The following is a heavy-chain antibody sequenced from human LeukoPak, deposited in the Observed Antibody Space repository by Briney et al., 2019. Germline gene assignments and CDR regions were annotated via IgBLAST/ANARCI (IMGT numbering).Heavy chain of an antibody. J-gene: IGHJ4*02. CDR2: INPNNGGT. CDR1: GYTFTAYY. D-gene: IGHD1-26*01. Sequence: SVRVSCKASGYTFTAYYIHWVRQAPGQGLEWMGWINPNNGGTHYAQKFQGRVTLTRDSSISTAYMEVRSLRSDDTAVYYCARSSRGDYWGQGTQVTVSS. V-gene: IGHV1-2*02. CDR3: ARSSRGDY.